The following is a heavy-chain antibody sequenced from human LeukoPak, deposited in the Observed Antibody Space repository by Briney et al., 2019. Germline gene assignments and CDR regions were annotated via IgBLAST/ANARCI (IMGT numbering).Heavy chain of an antibody. CDR1: GYTFTSYD. V-gene: IGHV1-8*01. CDR2: MNPNSGNT. CDR3: ARSIEGPTIFGEYWFDP. J-gene: IGHJ5*02. Sequence: ASVKVSCKASGYTFTSYDINWVRQATGQGLEWMGWMNPNSGNTGYAQKFQGRVTMTRNTSISTAYMELSSLRSEDTAVYYCARSIEGPTIFGEYWFDPWGQGTLVTVSS. D-gene: IGHD3-3*01.